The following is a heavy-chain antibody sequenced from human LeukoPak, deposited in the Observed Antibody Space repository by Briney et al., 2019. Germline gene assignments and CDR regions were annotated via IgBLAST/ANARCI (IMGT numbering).Heavy chain of an antibody. CDR3: ARYSGYDEPFEY. CDR1: GYTFTGYY. J-gene: IGHJ4*02. CDR2: INPNSGGT. Sequence: GASVKVSCKASGYTFTGYYMHWVRQAPGQGLEWMGWINPNSGGTSHAQKFQGRVTMTRDTSVTTAYMELSRLRSDDTAVYYCARYSGYDEPFEYWGQGTLVTVSS. V-gene: IGHV1-2*02. D-gene: IGHD5-12*01.